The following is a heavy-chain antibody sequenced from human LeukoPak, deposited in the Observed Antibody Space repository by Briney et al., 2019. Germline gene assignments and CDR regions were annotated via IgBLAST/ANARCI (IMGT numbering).Heavy chain of an antibody. CDR2: ISSSGSDK. J-gene: IGHJ4*02. V-gene: IGHV3-11*04. Sequence: GGSLRLSCAASGFTFSDYYMNWIRLTPGKGLEWISYISSSGSDKFYAGSVKGRFTISRDNAKNSLHLQLNSLRVEDSGVYYCATQGDTALEAGYWGQGTQVTVSS. D-gene: IGHD5-18*01. CDR3: ATQGDTALEAGY. CDR1: GFTFSDYY.